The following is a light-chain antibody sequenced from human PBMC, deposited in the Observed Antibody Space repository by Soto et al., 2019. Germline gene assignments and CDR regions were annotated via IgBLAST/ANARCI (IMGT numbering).Light chain of an antibody. J-gene: IGKJ5*01. CDR1: QSISAY. CDR2: GAF. CDR3: QQSHRLPIT. Sequence: DIQMTQSPSSLSASVGDRVIITCRASQSISAYLNWYQQKPGKAPKLLIYGAFSLQSGVPSRFSGSGSGTDFFLTISTLQPEDVATYYCQQSHRLPITCGQGTRLDIK. V-gene: IGKV1-39*01.